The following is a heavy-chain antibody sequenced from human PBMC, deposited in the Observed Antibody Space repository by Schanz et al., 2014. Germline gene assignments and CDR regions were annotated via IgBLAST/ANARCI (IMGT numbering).Heavy chain of an antibody. Sequence: QVQLVESGGGVVQPGRSLRLSCAASGFTVRSYAMHWVRQAPGKGLEWVAAISYDGSNQYYTDSVKGRFTVSRDNSKNTVYLQMNSLRAEDTAVYYCARDKGGYYPFDYWGQGSLVTVSS. J-gene: IGHJ4*02. CDR3: ARDKGGYYPFDY. CDR2: ISYDGSNQ. D-gene: IGHD3-22*01. V-gene: IGHV3-30*04. CDR1: GFTVRSYA.